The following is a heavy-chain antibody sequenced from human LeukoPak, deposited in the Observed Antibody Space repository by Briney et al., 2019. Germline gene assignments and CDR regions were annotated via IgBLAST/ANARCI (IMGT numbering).Heavy chain of an antibody. D-gene: IGHD6-19*01. CDR2: IYSGGST. V-gene: IGHV3-53*05. J-gene: IGHJ4*02. CDR3: ARWIRSGWAFDY. Sequence: GGSLRPSCAASGFTVSSNYMSWVRQAPGKGLEWVSVIYSGGSTYYADSVKGRFTISRDNSKNTLYLQMNSLRAEDTAVYYCARWIRSGWAFDYWGQGTLVTVSS. CDR1: GFTVSSNY.